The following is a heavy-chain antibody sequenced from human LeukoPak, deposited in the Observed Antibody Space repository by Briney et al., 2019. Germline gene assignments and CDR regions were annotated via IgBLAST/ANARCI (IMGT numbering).Heavy chain of an antibody. CDR2: IRGGGSNT. Sequence: GGSLRLSCAASGFIFNNYAMNWVRQAPGKGLEWVSYIRGGGSNTRYSDSVKGRFIISRDNSKNILYLQMNSLRAEDTAIYYCAKCSASYSNDAFDVWGRGTMVTVSS. CDR1: GFIFNNYA. CDR3: AKCSASYSNDAFDV. V-gene: IGHV3-23*01. J-gene: IGHJ3*01. D-gene: IGHD3-10*02.